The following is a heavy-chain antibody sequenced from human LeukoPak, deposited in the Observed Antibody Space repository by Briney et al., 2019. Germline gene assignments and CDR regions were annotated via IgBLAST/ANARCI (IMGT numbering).Heavy chain of an antibody. CDR2: IYHSGST. CDR1: GGSISSGGYS. Sequence: SQILSLTCAVSGGSISSGGYSWSWIRQPPGKGLEWIGYIYHSGSTYYNPSLKSRVTISVDRSKNQFSLKLSSVTAADTAVYYCAREGYYYYGMDVWGQGTTVTVSS. J-gene: IGHJ6*02. CDR3: AREGYYYYGMDV. V-gene: IGHV4-30-2*01.